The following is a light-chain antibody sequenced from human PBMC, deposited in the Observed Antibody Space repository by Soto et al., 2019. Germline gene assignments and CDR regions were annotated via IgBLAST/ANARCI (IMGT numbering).Light chain of an antibody. CDR3: QQRSNWPPT. V-gene: IGKV3-11*01. CDR2: DAS. Sequence: EIVLTQSPGTLSLSPGERATLSCRSSQSVSSYLAWYQQKPGQAPRLLIYDASTRATGIPARFSGSGSGTDFTLTITSLEPEDFAAYYCQQRSNWPPTFGQGAKV. CDR1: QSVSSY. J-gene: IGKJ1*01.